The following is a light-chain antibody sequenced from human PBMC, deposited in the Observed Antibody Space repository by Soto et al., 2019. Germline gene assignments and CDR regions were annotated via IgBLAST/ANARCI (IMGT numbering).Light chain of an antibody. J-gene: IGKJ1*01. CDR3: QQRSNWPRT. CDR1: HSVNSH. V-gene: IGKV3-11*01. Sequence: EIVLTQSPGTLSLSPGERVTLSCRTSHSVNSHVAWYQQKPGQAPRLLIYGASTRATGIPARFSGSGSGTDFTLTISSLEPEDLAVYYCQQRSNWPRTFGQGTKVDIK. CDR2: GAS.